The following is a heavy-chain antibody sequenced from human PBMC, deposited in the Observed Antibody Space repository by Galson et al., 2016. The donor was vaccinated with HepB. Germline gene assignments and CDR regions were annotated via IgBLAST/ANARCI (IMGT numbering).Heavy chain of an antibody. CDR1: GYTFSAYH. CDR3: AWGTVMAYSSSTFFDY. Sequence: SVKVSCKASGYTFSAYHINWVRQAPGQGLEWLGWISTYNGNTKFAQKIQDRVTMTRDTSTSTAYMELRGLRSDDTAVYYCAWGTVMAYSSSTFFDYWGQGTLVTVAS. CDR2: ISTYNGNT. J-gene: IGHJ4*02. D-gene: IGHD6-6*01. V-gene: IGHV1-18*01.